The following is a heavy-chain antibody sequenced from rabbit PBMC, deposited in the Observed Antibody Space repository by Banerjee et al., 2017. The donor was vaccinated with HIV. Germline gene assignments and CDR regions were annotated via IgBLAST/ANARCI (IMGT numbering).Heavy chain of an antibody. CDR1: GFSLSSSA. Sequence: QSLEESGGDLVKPGASLTLTCTVSGFSLSSSAMCWVRQAPGKGLEYIATITSGGGTTYASWAKGRFSFSKTSSTTVTLQMTSLTAADTATYFCARDLTGVIGWNFGWWGPGTLVTVS. CDR3: ARDLTGVIGWNFGW. J-gene: IGHJ4*01. D-gene: IGHD1-1*01. V-gene: IGHV1S40*01. CDR2: ITSGGGT.